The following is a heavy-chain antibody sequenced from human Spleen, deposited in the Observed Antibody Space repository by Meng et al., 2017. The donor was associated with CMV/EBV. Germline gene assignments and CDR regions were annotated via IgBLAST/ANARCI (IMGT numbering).Heavy chain of an antibody. J-gene: IGHJ4*02. D-gene: IGHD2-2*01. CDR3: ARDLNYQPL. CDR2: ISSSSITM. CDR1: RFTFSDYS. Sequence: GESLKISCAASRFTFSDYSMNWVRQAPGKGLEWVSYISSSSITMYYTDSVKGRFTISRDNAKNSLYPQLNNLRAEDTAVYYCARDLNYQPLWGQGSLVTVSS. V-gene: IGHV3-48*04.